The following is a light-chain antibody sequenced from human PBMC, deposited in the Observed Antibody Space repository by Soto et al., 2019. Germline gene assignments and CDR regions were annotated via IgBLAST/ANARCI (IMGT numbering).Light chain of an antibody. CDR2: DVS. V-gene: IGLV2-14*01. J-gene: IGLJ2*01. CDR1: SSDVGGYNY. CDR3: NSYTSTSTLV. Sequence: SALTQPASVSGSPGQSITISCTGTSSDVGGYNYVSWYQQHPGKAPQLMIYDVSNRPSGVSNRFSGSKSGNTASLTISGLRAEDEADYYCNSYTSTSTLVFGGGTKVTVL.